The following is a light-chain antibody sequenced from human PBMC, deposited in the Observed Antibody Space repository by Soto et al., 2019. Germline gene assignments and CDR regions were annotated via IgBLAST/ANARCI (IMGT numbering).Light chain of an antibody. CDR1: QSVSSY. V-gene: IGKV3-11*01. J-gene: IGKJ5*01. CDR2: DAS. Sequence: EIVLTQSPATLSLSPGEIATLSFSASQSVSSYLAWYQQKPGQAPRLLIYDASNRATGIPARFSGSGSGTDFTLTINSLEPEDSAVYYCQQRSNWPSITFGQGTRLEI. CDR3: QQRSNWPSIT.